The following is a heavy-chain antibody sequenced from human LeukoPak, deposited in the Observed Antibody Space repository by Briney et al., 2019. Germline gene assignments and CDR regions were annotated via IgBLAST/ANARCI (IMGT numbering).Heavy chain of an antibody. CDR3: ARGRNNAFDI. CDR1: GDSFSSSSDA. J-gene: IGHJ3*02. D-gene: IGHD1/OR15-1a*01. V-gene: IGHV6-1*01. CDR2: TYYRSN. Sequence: SQTLSLTCALPGDSFSSSSDAWTWIRQSPSRGLEWLGRTYYRSNDYAVSVKTRMTINVDTSKNQVSLQLSSVTPEDTAVYYCARGRNNAFDIWGQGTMVTVS.